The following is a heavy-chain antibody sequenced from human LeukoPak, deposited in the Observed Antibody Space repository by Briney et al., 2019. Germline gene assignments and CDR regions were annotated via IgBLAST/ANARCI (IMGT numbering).Heavy chain of an antibody. V-gene: IGHV4-59*01. CDR3: VRDLVATIDHYYYGMYV. Sequence: SETLSLTCTVSGGSISTYYWSWIRQPPGKGLEWIGYIYNSVRTNYNPSLKSRVTISVDTSKNQLSLKLSSVTAADTAVYFCVRDLVATIDHYYYGMYVWGQGTTVTVSS. J-gene: IGHJ6*02. D-gene: IGHD5-12*01. CDR1: GGSISTYY. CDR2: IYNSVRT.